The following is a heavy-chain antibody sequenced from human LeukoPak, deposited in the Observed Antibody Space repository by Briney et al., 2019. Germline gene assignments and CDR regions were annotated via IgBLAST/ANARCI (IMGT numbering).Heavy chain of an antibody. Sequence: PGGSLRLSCAASGFTFSNYWLTWVRQAPGQGLEWVANIKQDGSEKHYVDSVKGRFTISRDNAKNSLYLQMNSLRAEDTAVYYCARSRKAYYDSSGFHLDWGQGTLVTVSS. CDR1: GFTFSNYW. CDR3: ARSRKAYYDSSGFHLD. D-gene: IGHD3-22*01. CDR2: IKQDGSEK. J-gene: IGHJ4*02. V-gene: IGHV3-7*01.